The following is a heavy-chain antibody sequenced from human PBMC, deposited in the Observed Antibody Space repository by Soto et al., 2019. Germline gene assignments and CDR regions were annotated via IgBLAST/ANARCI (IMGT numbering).Heavy chain of an antibody. CDR2: IYWDDDK. Sequence: QITLKESGPTLVKPTQTLTLTCTFSGFSLSTSGVGVGWIRQPPGKALEWLALIYWDDDKRYSPSLKSRLTIAKDTSKNQVVLTMTNMDPVDTATYYCAHRELGSQKSDAFDFWGQGTMVTVSS. J-gene: IGHJ3*01. CDR1: GFSLSTSGVG. D-gene: IGHD7-27*01. V-gene: IGHV2-5*02. CDR3: AHRELGSQKSDAFDF.